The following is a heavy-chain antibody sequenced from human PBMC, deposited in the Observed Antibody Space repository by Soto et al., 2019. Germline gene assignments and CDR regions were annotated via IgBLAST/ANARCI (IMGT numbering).Heavy chain of an antibody. CDR3: ARAGDRLELILDV. CDR1: GYTFTGYY. D-gene: IGHD1-7*01. V-gene: IGHV1-2*02. Sequence: VASVKVSCKASGYTFTGYYMHWVRQAPGQGLEWMGWINPNSGGTNYAQKFQGRVTMTRDTSISTAYMELSRLRSDDTAVYYCARAGDRLELILDVWGQGTTVTVSS. J-gene: IGHJ6*02. CDR2: INPNSGGT.